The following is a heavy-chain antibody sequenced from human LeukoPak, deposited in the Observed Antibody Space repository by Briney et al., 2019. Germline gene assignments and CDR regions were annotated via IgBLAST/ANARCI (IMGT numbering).Heavy chain of an antibody. V-gene: IGHV4-59*01. J-gene: IGHJ6*02. D-gene: IGHD2-2*01. CDR1: GGSISSYY. Sequence: SETLSLTCTVSGGSISSYYWSWIRQPPGKGLEWIGYIYYSGSTNYNPSLKSRVTISVDTSKNQFSLKLSSVTAADTAVYYCARGGECSSTSCYHYYYYGMDVWGQGTTVTVSS. CDR2: IYYSGST. CDR3: ARGGECSSTSCYHYYYYGMDV.